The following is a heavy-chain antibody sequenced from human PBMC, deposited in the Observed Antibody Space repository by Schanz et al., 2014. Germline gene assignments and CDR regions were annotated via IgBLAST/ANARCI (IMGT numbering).Heavy chain of an antibody. CDR3: ARVQDDILTGSEYYYGMDV. Sequence: QVQLVQSGAEVKKPGASVKVSCKASGYTFTSHGISWVRQAPGQGLEWMGRIIPILGIANYAQKFQGRVTITADKSTSTAYMELRSLRSDDTAVYYCARVQDDILTGSEYYYGMDVWGQGTTVTVSS. J-gene: IGHJ6*02. CDR1: GYTFTSHG. V-gene: IGHV1-69*04. CDR2: IIPILGIA. D-gene: IGHD3-9*01.